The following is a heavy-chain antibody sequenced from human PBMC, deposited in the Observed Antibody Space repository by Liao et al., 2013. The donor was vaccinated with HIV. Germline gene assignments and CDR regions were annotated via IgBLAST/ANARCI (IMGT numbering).Heavy chain of an antibody. J-gene: IGHJ4*02. V-gene: IGHV4-4*07. CDR3: ATAWDGYKPNIPI. CDR2: IYTSGSA. D-gene: IGHD5-24*01. Sequence: QVQLQESGPGLVKPSETLSLTCTVSGDSISNYYWNWIRQPAGKGLEWIGRIYTSGSANYSPSLKGRVTMAVDTSKNQFSLKVRYVTAADTAVYYCATAWDGYKPNIPIWGRGNPGHRLL. CDR1: GDSISNYY.